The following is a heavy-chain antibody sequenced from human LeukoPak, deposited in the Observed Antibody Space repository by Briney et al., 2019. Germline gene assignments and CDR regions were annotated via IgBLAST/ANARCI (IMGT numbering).Heavy chain of an antibody. J-gene: IGHJ5*02. V-gene: IGHV3-74*01. D-gene: IGHD5-18*01. CDR2: INSDGSST. CDR1: GFTFSNYW. CDR3: ARAWYGYRFDP. Sequence: GGSLRLSCAASGFTFSNYWMHWVRQAPGKGLVWVSRINSDGSSTSYADSVKGRFTISRDNAKNTLYLQMNSLRAEDTAVYYCARAWYGYRFDPWGQGTPVTVSS.